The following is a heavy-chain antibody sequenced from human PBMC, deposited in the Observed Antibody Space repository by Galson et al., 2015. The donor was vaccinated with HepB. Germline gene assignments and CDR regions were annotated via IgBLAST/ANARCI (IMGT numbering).Heavy chain of an antibody. J-gene: IGHJ4*02. D-gene: IGHD6-6*01. CDR1: GFTFSSYA. CDR3: AKWEQLGGLLDY. CDR2: ISGSGGST. V-gene: IGHV3-23*01. Sequence: SLRLSCAASGFTFSSYAMSWVRQAPGKGLEWVSAISGSGGSTYYADSVKGRFTISRDNSKNTLYLQMNSLRAEDTAVYYCAKWEQLGGLLDYWGQGTLVTVSS.